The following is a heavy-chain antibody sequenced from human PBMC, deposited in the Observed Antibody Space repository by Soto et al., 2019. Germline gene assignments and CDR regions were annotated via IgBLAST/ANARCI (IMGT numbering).Heavy chain of an antibody. CDR1: EFIFNNYW. Sequence: EVQLVESGGGLVQPGESLRLSCAASEFIFNNYWMAWVRQAPEKGLEWVASIKPDGSDKYYLDSVKGRFTISRDNAKNSVYLQLDGLIADDTAVYFCARGTRVGWNTNWFDPWGQGTLITVSS. J-gene: IGHJ5*02. CDR3: ARGTRVGWNTNWFDP. V-gene: IGHV3-7*01. D-gene: IGHD1-1*01. CDR2: IKPDGSDK.